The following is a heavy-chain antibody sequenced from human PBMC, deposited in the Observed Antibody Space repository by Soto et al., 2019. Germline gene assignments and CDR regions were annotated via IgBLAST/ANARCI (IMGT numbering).Heavy chain of an antibody. J-gene: IGHJ4*02. CDR3: ARVGGYSYGGVDY. D-gene: IGHD5-18*01. CDR1: GYTFTSYY. V-gene: IGHV1-46*01. Sequence: QVQLVQSGAEVKKPGASVKVSCKASGYTFTSYYMHWVRQAPGQGLEWMGIINPSGGSTTYAQKSQGRVTRTRDTSTSPVYMALSSLRSEDTAVYYCARVGGYSYGGVDYWGQGTLVTVSS. CDR2: INPSGGST.